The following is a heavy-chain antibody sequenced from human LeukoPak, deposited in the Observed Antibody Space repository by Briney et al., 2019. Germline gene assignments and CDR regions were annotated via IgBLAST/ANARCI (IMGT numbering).Heavy chain of an antibody. CDR3: ARANYDYVWGSYRPFDY. Sequence: ASVKVSCKASGYSFSRYNMNWLRQAPGQGPEWMGWISAYNGNKNYAQKLQGRVTMTIDKSTSTAYVELKSLRADDTAVYYCARANYDYVWGSYRPFDYWGQGALVTVSS. D-gene: IGHD3-16*02. V-gene: IGHV1-18*01. CDR2: ISAYNGNK. J-gene: IGHJ4*02. CDR1: GYSFSRYN.